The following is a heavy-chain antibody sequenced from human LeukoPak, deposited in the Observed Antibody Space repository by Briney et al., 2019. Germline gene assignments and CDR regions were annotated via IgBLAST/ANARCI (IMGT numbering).Heavy chain of an antibody. D-gene: IGHD5-24*01. V-gene: IGHV3-21*01. J-gene: IGHJ4*02. Sequence: PEGSLRLSCGTSGFTFITYTMSWVRQAPGKGLEWVSSISSSSTFISYADSVKGRFTISRDSAKNSLYLQMNSLSAEDTAIYYCARSPRGWPELWVDHRGQGTLVAVSS. CDR3: ARSPRGWPELWVDH. CDR1: GFTFITYT. CDR2: ISSSSTFI.